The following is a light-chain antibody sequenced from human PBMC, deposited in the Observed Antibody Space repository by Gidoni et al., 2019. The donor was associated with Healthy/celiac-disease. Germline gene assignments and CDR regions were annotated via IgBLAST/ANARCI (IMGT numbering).Light chain of an antibody. J-gene: IGKJ4*01. CDR2: GAS. Sequence: VLPHPPATLSVSPGATATLSCWASQCVSSNLDCYQQKPGQAPRILIYGASSRATGIPARFSGSGSGTEFTLTISSLQSEDFAVYYCQQYNNCPPLTFGGGTKVEIK. CDR1: QCVSSN. V-gene: IGKV3-15*01. CDR3: QQYNNCPPLT.